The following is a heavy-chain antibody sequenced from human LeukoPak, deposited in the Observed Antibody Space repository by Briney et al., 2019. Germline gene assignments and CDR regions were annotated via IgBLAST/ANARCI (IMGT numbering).Heavy chain of an antibody. CDR1: GFTFSRHD. Sequence: GGSLRVSCAASGFTFSRHDMYWVRQATGKGLEWVSGIATAGDPYYADSVKGRFTISRENAKNSLYLQMSSLRAGDTAVYYCARALEGNYYFDYWGQGTLVTVSS. V-gene: IGHV3-13*05. D-gene: IGHD1-7*01. J-gene: IGHJ4*02. CDR3: ARALEGNYYFDY. CDR2: IATAGDP.